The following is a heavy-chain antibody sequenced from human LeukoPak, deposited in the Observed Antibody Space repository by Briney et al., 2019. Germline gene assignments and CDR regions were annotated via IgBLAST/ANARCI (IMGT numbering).Heavy chain of an antibody. V-gene: IGHV3-23*01. CDR2: ISGSGGST. CDR3: AKALPVGHFNGYDFDY. CDR1: GFTFSSYA. D-gene: IGHD5-12*01. J-gene: IGHJ4*02. Sequence: PGGSLRLPCAASGFTFSSYAMSWVRQAPGKGLEWVSAISGSGGSTYYADSVKGRFTISRDNSKNTLYLQMNSLRAEDTAVYYCAKALPVGHFNGYDFDYWGQGTLVTVSS.